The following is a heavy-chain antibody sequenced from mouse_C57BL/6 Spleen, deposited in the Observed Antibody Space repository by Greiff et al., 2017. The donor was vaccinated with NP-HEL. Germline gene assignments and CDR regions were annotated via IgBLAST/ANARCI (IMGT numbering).Heavy chain of an antibody. CDR2: IDPSDSET. Sequence: VQLQQPGAELVRPGSSVKLSCKASGYTFTSYWMHWVKQRPIQGLEWIGNIDPSDSETHYNQKFKDKATLTVDKSSSTAYMPLSSLTSEDSAVYYCARSRWTGTSRFDYWGQGTTLTVSS. CDR1: GYTFTSYW. V-gene: IGHV1-52*01. J-gene: IGHJ2*01. D-gene: IGHD4-1*01. CDR3: ARSRWTGTSRFDY.